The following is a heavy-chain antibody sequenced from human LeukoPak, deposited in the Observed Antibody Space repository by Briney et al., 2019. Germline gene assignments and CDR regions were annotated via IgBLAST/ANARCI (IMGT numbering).Heavy chain of an antibody. V-gene: IGHV5-51*01. Sequence: GESLKISCKGSGYSFTSYWIGWVRQVPGKGLEWMGIIYPGDSDTRYSPSFQGQVTISADKSISTAYLQWSSLKASDTAMYYCARSASPYDFWSGYYNYYYYYMDVWGKGTTVTASS. CDR1: GYSFTSYW. CDR3: ARSASPYDFWSGYYNYYYYYMDV. CDR2: IYPGDSDT. J-gene: IGHJ6*03. D-gene: IGHD3-3*01.